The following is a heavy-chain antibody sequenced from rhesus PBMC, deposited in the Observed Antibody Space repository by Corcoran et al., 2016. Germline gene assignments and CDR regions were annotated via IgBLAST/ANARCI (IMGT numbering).Heavy chain of an antibody. CDR2: ITYSGST. V-gene: IGHV4-122*02. CDR3: AREGGYCTSTTCYAAFDY. J-gene: IGHJ4*01. CDR1: GGSISSGYYY. D-gene: IGHD2-2*01. Sequence: QVQLQESGPGLVKPSETLSLTCAVSGGSISSGYYYWSWIRQPPGKGLEWIGYITYSGSTSYNPALKSRVTISRDTSKNQCSLKLSSVTAADTAVYYCAREGGYCTSTTCYAAFDYWGQGVLVTVSS.